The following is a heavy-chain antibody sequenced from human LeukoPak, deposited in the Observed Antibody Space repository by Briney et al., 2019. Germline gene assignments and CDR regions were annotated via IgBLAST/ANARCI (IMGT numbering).Heavy chain of an antibody. D-gene: IGHD4-11*01. CDR2: IYYSGST. V-gene: IGHV4-39*01. Sequence: SETLSLTCTVSGGSISSSSYYWGWIRQPPGKGLEWIGSIYYSGSTYYNPSLKSRVTISVDTSKNQFSLKLSSVTAADTAVYYCARHLSVTTPYNWFDPWGQGTLVTVSS. CDR1: GGSISSSSYY. J-gene: IGHJ5*02. CDR3: ARHLSVTTPYNWFDP.